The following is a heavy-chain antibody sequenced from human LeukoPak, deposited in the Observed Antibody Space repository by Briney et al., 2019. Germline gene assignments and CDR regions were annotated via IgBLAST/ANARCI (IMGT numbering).Heavy chain of an antibody. CDR2: ISYDGSNK. Sequence: PGGSLRLSCAASGFTFSSYGMRWVRQAPGKGLEWVAVISYDGSNKYYADSVKGRFTISRDNSKNTLYLQMNSLRAEDTAVYYCAKDWEPLVVPAAMGDYYYYGMDVWGQGTTVTVSS. V-gene: IGHV3-30*18. CDR3: AKDWEPLVVPAAMGDYYYYGMDV. D-gene: IGHD2-2*01. J-gene: IGHJ6*02. CDR1: GFTFSSYG.